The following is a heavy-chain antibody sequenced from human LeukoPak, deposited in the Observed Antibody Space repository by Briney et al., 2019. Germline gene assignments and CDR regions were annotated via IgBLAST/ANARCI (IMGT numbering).Heavy chain of an antibody. CDR3: VTGDNPDYTWEKHLLDAFDI. CDR2: ITGGGTFT. D-gene: IGHD3-16*01. CDR1: GFSFSQHS. V-gene: IGHV3-21*01. Sequence: KTGGSLRLSCEASGFSFSQHSMGWVRLAPGKGLEWVSSITGGGTFTFYADSVKGRFTVSRDNANNLLFLQLHSLRADDTAIYYCVTGDNPDYTWEKHLLDAFDIWGQGTMVTVSS. J-gene: IGHJ3*02.